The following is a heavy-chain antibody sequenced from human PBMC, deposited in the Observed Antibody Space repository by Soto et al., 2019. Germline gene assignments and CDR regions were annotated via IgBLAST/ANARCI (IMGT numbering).Heavy chain of an antibody. Sequence: ASVKVSCKASGGTFSSYAISWVREAPGQGLEWMGGIIPIFGTANYAQKFQGRVTITADESTSTAYMELSSLRSEDTAVYYCARAGECSGGSCYPAMEGMDVWGQGTTVTV. D-gene: IGHD2-15*01. CDR3: ARAGECSGGSCYPAMEGMDV. CDR1: GGTFSSYA. J-gene: IGHJ6*02. V-gene: IGHV1-69*13. CDR2: IIPIFGTA.